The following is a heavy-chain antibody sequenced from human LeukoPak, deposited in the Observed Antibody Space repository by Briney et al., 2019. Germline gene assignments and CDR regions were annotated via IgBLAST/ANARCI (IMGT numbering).Heavy chain of an antibody. Sequence: SQTLSLTCAISGDSVSSNSAAWNWIRQSPSRGLEWLGRTYYRSKWYNDYAVSVKSRITINPDTSKNQFSLQLNSMTPEDTAVYYCARASNSSYCSSTSCFPSFDYWGQGTLVTVSS. CDR3: ARASNSSYCSSTSCFPSFDY. V-gene: IGHV6-1*01. J-gene: IGHJ4*02. CDR1: GDSVSSNSAA. CDR2: TYYRSKWYN. D-gene: IGHD2-2*01.